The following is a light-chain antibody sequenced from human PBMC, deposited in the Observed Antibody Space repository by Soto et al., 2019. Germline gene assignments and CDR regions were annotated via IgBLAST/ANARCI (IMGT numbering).Light chain of an antibody. J-gene: IGLJ2*01. Sequence: QSALTQTASVSGSPGQSITISCTGTSSDVGSYNLVSWYQQHPGKAPKLMIYEVSKRPSGVSNRFSGSKSGNTASLTISGLQAVDEANYYCCSYAGSSTLVVFGGGTKLTVL. CDR2: EVS. V-gene: IGLV2-23*02. CDR3: CSYAGSSTLVV. CDR1: SSDVGSYNL.